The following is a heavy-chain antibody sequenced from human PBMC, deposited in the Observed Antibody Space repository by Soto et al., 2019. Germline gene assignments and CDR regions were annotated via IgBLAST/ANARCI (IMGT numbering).Heavy chain of an antibody. D-gene: IGHD3-16*01. CDR3: ARDAPPYDYIWVTHAFDI. CDR1: GFTFSDYY. V-gene: IGHV3-11*01. Sequence: PGGSLRLSCAASGFTFSDYYMSWIRQAPGKGLEWVSYISSSGSTIYYADSVKGRFTISRDNAKNSLYLQMNSLRAEDTAVYYCARDAPPYDYIWVTHAFDIWGQGTMVTVSS. CDR2: ISSSGSTI. J-gene: IGHJ3*02.